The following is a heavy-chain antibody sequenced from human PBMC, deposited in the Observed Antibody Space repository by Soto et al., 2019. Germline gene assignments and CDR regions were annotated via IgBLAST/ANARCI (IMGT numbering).Heavy chain of an antibody. D-gene: IGHD6-19*01. CDR3: AKDTSGWRGWFDP. J-gene: IGHJ5*02. V-gene: IGHV4-59*01. CDR1: GDSITNYY. Sequence: SETLSLTCTVSGDSITNYYWNWIRHPPGKGLEWIGYMSYSGSTYYNPSLKSRVTISIDTSKNQFSLKLSSVTAADTAVYYCAKDTSGWRGWFDPWGQGTLVTVSS. CDR2: MSYSGST.